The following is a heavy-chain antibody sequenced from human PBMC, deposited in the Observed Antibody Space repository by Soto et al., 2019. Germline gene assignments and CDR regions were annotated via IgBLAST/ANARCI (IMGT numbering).Heavy chain of an antibody. Sequence: KVSCKASGGTFSSYSISWVRQAPGQGLEWMGGIIPIFGTANYAQKFQGRVTITADKSTSTAYMELSSLRSEDTAVYYCASGSVPGSAFDYWGQGTLVTVSS. J-gene: IGHJ4*02. V-gene: IGHV1-69*06. CDR3: ASGSVPGSAFDY. CDR2: IIPIFGTA. CDR1: GGTFSSYS. D-gene: IGHD2-2*01.